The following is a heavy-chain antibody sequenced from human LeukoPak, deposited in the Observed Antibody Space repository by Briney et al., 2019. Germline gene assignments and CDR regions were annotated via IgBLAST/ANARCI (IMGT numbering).Heavy chain of an antibody. CDR1: GFTFSSYE. D-gene: IGHD3-10*01. J-gene: IGHJ6*02. CDR3: ARESYGSGHYGMDV. Sequence: PGGSLRLSCAASGFTFSSYETNWVRQAPGKGLEWVTYITSGGGSIKYADSVKGRFTISRDNAKNSLYLQMSSLRAEDTAVYYCARESYGSGHYGMDVWGQGTTVTVSS. V-gene: IGHV3-48*03. CDR2: ITSGGGSI.